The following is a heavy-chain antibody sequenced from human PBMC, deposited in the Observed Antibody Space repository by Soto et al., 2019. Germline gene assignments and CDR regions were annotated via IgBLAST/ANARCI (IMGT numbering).Heavy chain of an antibody. D-gene: IGHD3-3*01. CDR3: AKDRGLYDFWSGPSPDY. CDR2: ISWNSGTI. Sequence: PGGSLRLSCAASGFSFDDYAMHWVRQAPGKGLEWVTGISWNSGTIGYADSVKGRFTISRDNAKNSLYLQMNSLRAEDTAVYYCAKDRGLYDFWSGPSPDYWGQGTLVTVSS. J-gene: IGHJ4*02. V-gene: IGHV3-9*01. CDR1: GFSFDDYA.